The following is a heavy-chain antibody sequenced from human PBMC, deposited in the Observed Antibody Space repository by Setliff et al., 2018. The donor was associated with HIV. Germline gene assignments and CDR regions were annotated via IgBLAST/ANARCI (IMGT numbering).Heavy chain of an antibody. CDR3: ARVARVHPFDP. J-gene: IGHJ5*02. Sequence: SETLSLTCLVSGDSMIPHYWSWIRQPPGRGLEWIGYISNYGSPTYNTSLKSRVTMSVDRSKNQFSLRLTSVTAADTAMYYCARVARVHPFDPWGQGTLVTVSS. CDR2: ISNYGSP. CDR1: GDSMIPHY. V-gene: IGHV4-59*11.